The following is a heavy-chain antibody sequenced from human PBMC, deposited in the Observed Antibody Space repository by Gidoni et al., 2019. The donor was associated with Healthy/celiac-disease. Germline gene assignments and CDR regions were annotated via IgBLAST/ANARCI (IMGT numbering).Heavy chain of an antibody. J-gene: IGHJ6*02. CDR3: ARGQGLAFGVVITSYYGMDV. CDR1: GGSVSSGSYY. Sequence: QVQLQESGPGLVKPSETLSLTCTVSGGSVSSGSYYWSWIRQPPGKGLEWIGYIYYSGSTNYNPSLKSRVTISVDTSKNQFSLKLSSVTAADTAVYYCARGQGLAFGVVITSYYGMDVWGQGTTVTVSS. V-gene: IGHV4-61*01. CDR2: IYYSGST. D-gene: IGHD3-3*01.